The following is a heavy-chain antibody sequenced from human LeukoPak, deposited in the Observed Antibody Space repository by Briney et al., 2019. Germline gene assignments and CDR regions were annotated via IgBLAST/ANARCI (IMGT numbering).Heavy chain of an antibody. D-gene: IGHD6-13*01. CDR2: IYYTGST. CDR1: GGSISSYY. Sequence: PSETLSLTCTVSGGSISSYYWSWIRQPPGKGLEWIGHIYYTGSTSCNPSLKSRVTISVDMSKNQFSLSLSSVTAADTAVYYCARDAPGIAATGVYWGQGTLVTVSS. CDR3: ARDAPGIAATGVY. V-gene: IGHV4-59*12. J-gene: IGHJ4*02.